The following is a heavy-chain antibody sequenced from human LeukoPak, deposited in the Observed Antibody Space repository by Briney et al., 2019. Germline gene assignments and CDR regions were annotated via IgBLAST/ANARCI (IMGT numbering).Heavy chain of an antibody. D-gene: IGHD5-12*01. Sequence: PGGSLRLSCAASGFTFSNYAMAWVRQAPGKGLDWLSAINGGGTDTYSADSVKGRFTISRDNSKNTLFLQMNSLRAEDTAVYYCAKDREGLSSGYDLEYFDYWGQGTLVTVSS. CDR2: INGGGTDT. CDR3: AKDREGLSSGYDLEYFDY. J-gene: IGHJ4*02. V-gene: IGHV3-23*01. CDR1: GFTFSNYA.